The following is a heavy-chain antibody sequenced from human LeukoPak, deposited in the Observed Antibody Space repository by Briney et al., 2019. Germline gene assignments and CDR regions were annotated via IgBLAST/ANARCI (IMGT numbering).Heavy chain of an antibody. CDR2: INAGNSYT. J-gene: IGHJ3*02. V-gene: IGHV1-3*01. CDR1: GYTFTNYA. Sequence: ASVKVSCKASGYTFTNYAMHWVRQASGQRLEWMGWINAGNSYTKYSQKFQGRVTITRDTSATTAYMELSSLRSEDTAVYYCATFSWLLFAFDIWGQGTMVTVSS. D-gene: IGHD3-3*01. CDR3: ATFSWLLFAFDI.